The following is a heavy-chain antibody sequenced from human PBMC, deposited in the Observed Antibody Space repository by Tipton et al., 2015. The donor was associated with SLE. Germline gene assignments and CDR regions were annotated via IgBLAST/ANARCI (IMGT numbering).Heavy chain of an antibody. CDR3: ATDYYDSSGHDY. Sequence: QLVQSGGGVVQPGRSLRLSCVASGFTFSYYAMHWVRQAPGKGLEWVSVIYSGGSTYYADSVKGRFTISRDNAKNSLYLQMNSLRAEDTALYHCATDYYDSSGHDYWGQGTLVTVSS. D-gene: IGHD3-22*01. V-gene: IGHV3-NL1*01. CDR2: IYSGGST. J-gene: IGHJ4*02. CDR1: GFTFSYYA.